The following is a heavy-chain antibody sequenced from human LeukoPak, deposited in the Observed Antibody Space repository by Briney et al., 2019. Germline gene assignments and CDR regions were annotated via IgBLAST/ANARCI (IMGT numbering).Heavy chain of an antibody. CDR3: ATGIVVVTAIKFDY. Sequence: ASVTVSCKVSGYTLTELSMHWVRQAPGKGREGMGGFDPEDGETIYAQKFQGRVTMTEDTSTDTAYMELSSLRSEDTAVYYCATGIVVVTAIKFDYWGQGTLVTVSS. D-gene: IGHD2-21*02. CDR1: GYTLTELS. V-gene: IGHV1-24*01. J-gene: IGHJ4*02. CDR2: FDPEDGET.